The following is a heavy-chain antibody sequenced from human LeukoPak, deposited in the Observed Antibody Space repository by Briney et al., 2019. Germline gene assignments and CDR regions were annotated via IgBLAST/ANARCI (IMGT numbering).Heavy chain of an antibody. CDR1: GDSISSYF. D-gene: IGHD2-21*01. J-gene: IGHJ5*02. Sequence: SETLSLTCTVSGDSISSYFWTWIRQPPGKGLEWIAYISSSGSTNYNPSLESRVTISVDTSKNQFSLKLNSVTAADTAVYYCVREGVWSGWFDTWGQGTLVTVSS. V-gene: IGHV4-59*01. CDR2: ISSSGST. CDR3: VREGVWSGWFDT.